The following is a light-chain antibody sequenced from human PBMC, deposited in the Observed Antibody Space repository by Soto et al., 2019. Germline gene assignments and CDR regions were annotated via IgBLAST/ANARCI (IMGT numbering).Light chain of an antibody. CDR2: GAS. V-gene: IGKV1-17*01. J-gene: IGKJ5*01. CDR3: QQLNSYLFT. CDR1: QDIRKD. Sequence: IQMTQSPSSLSASVGDRVTITCRASQDIRKDLAWYQQKPGKAPQILIYGASTLQSGVPSRFSGSGSGTEFTLTISSLQPEDFASYYCQQLNSYLFTFGQGTRLEI.